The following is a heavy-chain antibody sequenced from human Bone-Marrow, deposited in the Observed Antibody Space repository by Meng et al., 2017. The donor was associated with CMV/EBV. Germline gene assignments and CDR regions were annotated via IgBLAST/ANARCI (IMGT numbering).Heavy chain of an antibody. CDR2: TYYRSKWYN. J-gene: IGHJ4*02. CDR1: GDSVSSNSAA. V-gene: IGHV6-1*01. Sequence: RQRSGHRSGTPLQTLSLTWAISGDSVSSNSAAWNWIRPSPSRGLEWVGRTYYRSKWYNDYAVSVKSRITINPDTSKNQFSLQLNSVTPEDTAVYYCARVEQLIFDYWGQGTLVTVSS. D-gene: IGHD6-6*01. CDR3: ARVEQLIFDY.